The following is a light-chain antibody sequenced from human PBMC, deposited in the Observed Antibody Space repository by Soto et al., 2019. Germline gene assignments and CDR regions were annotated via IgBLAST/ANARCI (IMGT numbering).Light chain of an antibody. Sequence: QSALTQPASVSGSPGQSITISCTGTSSDVGSYNLVSWYQQHPGKAPKLMIYEVSKRPSGVSNRFSGSKSGNTASLTISGLPAEDEADYYCCSYAGSSTGVFGGGTKVTVL. CDR2: EVS. J-gene: IGLJ3*02. CDR3: CSYAGSSTGV. V-gene: IGLV2-23*02. CDR1: SSDVGSYNL.